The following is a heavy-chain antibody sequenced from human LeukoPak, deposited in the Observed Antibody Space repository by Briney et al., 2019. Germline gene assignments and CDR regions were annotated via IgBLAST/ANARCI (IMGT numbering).Heavy chain of an antibody. V-gene: IGHV3-23*01. D-gene: IGHD3-10*01. CDR3: GRGRSGYFDY. J-gene: IGHJ4*02. CDR2: ISGSGGST. CDR1: GFTFSTYW. Sequence: GGSLRLSCAASGFTFSTYWMSWVRQAPGKGLEWVSAISGSGGSTYYADSVKGRFTISRDNSKNTLYLQMNSPRAEDTAVYYCGRGRSGYFDYWGQGTLVTVSS.